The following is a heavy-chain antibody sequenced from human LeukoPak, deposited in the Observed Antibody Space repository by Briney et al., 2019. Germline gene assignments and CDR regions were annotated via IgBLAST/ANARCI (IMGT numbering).Heavy chain of an antibody. CDR1: GGSISSGGYY. J-gene: IGHJ4*02. Sequence: SETLSLTCTVSGGSISSGGYYWSWIRQHPGEGLEWIGYIYYSGSTYINPSLESRVTISVDTSKNQFSLNLRSVTAADTAIYYCARDRGGASLFDYWGRGTLVTVSS. CDR2: IYYSGST. V-gene: IGHV4-31*03. CDR3: ARDRGGASLFDY. D-gene: IGHD3-10*01.